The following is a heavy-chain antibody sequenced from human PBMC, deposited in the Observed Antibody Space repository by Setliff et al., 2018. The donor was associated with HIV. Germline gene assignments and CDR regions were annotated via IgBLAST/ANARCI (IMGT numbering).Heavy chain of an antibody. J-gene: IGHJ5*02. Sequence: PSETLSLTCTVSGGSISGHYWSWIRQPPGRGLEWIGYIYSSGSTNFNPPLQSRVTISVDTSKNQFSLKLASVTAADTAVYFCARRSDWFDPWGQGTLVTVSS. CDR2: IYSSGST. V-gene: IGHV4-4*09. CDR3: ARRSDWFDP. CDR1: GGSISGHY.